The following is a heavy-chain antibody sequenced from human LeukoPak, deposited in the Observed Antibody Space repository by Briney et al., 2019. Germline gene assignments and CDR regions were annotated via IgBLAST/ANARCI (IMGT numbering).Heavy chain of an antibody. J-gene: IGHJ4*02. Sequence: GGSLRPSCAASGFTFSSYSMNWVRQAPGKGLEWIGRIRSKTDGGTTDYAAPVKDRFTISRDDSKNTLFLQINSLKTEDTAVYYCTTYVAVAGTRHFDSWGQGALVTVSS. D-gene: IGHD6-19*01. V-gene: IGHV3-15*01. CDR3: TTYVAVAGTRHFDS. CDR2: IRSKTDGGTT. CDR1: GFTFSSYS.